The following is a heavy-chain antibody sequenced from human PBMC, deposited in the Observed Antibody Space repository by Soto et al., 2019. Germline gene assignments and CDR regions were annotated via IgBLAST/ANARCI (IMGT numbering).Heavy chain of an antibody. D-gene: IGHD3-3*01. V-gene: IGHV4-31*03. CDR3: ARVRLVTIFGVVKGPYGMDV. J-gene: IGHJ6*02. Sequence: NPSETLSLTCTVSGGSISSGGYYWSWIRQHPGKGLEWIGYIYYSGSTYYNPSLKSRVTISVDTSKNQFSLKLSSVTAADTAVYYCARVRLVTIFGVVKGPYGMDVWGQGTTVTVSS. CDR2: IYYSGST. CDR1: GGSISSGGYY.